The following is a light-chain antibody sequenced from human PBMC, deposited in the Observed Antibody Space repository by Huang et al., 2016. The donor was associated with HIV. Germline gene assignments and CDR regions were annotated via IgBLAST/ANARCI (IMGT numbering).Light chain of an antibody. CDR3: QKYHSAPFT. Sequence: DIQMTQSPSSLSASVGDRVTITCRASEGIANYLAWYQKKPGKVPQLLIYAASTFQSGVPSRFSGSGSGTDFTLTISSLQPEDVATYYCQKYHSAPFTFGPGTKVDIK. V-gene: IGKV1-27*01. CDR1: EGIANY. CDR2: AAS. J-gene: IGKJ3*01.